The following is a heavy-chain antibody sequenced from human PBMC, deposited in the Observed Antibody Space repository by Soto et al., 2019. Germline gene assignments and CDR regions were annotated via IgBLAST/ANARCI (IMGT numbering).Heavy chain of an antibody. Sequence: PSETLSLTCTVSGGSMSRYCWTWIRQPPGKGLEWIGNIHYAGSTNYNPSLKSRVTILLGTSTSQFSLKVSSVTAADTDVYYCARDLTISSIYGPLDPWGHGTLVTVSS. CDR1: GGSMSRYC. CDR3: ARDLTISSIYGPLDP. CDR2: IHYAGST. V-gene: IGHV4-59*01. J-gene: IGHJ5*02. D-gene: IGHD4-17*01.